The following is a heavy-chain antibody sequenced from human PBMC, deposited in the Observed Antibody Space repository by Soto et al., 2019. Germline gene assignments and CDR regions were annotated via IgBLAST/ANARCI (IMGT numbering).Heavy chain of an antibody. CDR3: ARDRITIFGVVTYYYGMDV. V-gene: IGHV4-31*03. J-gene: IGHJ6*02. CDR1: GGSISSGGYY. CDR2: IYYSGST. D-gene: IGHD3-3*01. Sequence: SETLSLTCTVSGGSISSGGYYWSWIRQHPGKGLEWIGYIYYSGSTYYNPSLKSRVTISVDTSKNQFSLKLSSVTAADTAVYYCARDRITIFGVVTYYYGMDVWGQGTTVTVSS.